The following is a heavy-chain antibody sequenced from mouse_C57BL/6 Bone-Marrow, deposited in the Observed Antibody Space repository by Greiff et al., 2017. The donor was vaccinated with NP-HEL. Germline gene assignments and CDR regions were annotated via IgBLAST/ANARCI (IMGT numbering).Heavy chain of an antibody. CDR1: GYTFTSYW. J-gene: IGHJ3*01. CDR3: ARGVYYDYDECAY. V-gene: IGHV1-55*01. CDR2: IYPGSGST. Sequence: VQLQQPGAELVKPGASVKMSCKASGYTFTSYWITWVKQRPGQGLEWIGDIYPGSGSTNYNEKFKSKATLTVDTSSSAAYMQLSSLTSEDSAVDYGARGVYYDYDECAYWGQGTLVTVSA. D-gene: IGHD2-4*01.